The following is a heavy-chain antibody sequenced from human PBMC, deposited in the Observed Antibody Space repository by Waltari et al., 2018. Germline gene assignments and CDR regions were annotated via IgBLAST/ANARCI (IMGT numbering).Heavy chain of an antibody. CDR2: ISSSSSYI. CDR1: GLTFSGYS. D-gene: IGHD1-1*01. V-gene: IGHV3-21*04. Sequence: EVQLVESGGGLVRPGGALRLAWAGSGLTFSGYSMNWVRPAPGKGLEWVSSISSSSSYIYYADSVKGRFTISRDNSRNTLYLQMNSLRAEDTAVYYCASFTTKTHWGQGTLVTVSS. CDR3: ASFTTKTH. J-gene: IGHJ4*02.